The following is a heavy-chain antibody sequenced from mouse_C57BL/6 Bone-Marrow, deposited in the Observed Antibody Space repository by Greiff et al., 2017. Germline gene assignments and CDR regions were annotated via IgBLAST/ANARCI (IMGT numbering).Heavy chain of an antibody. Sequence: EVKLMESGGGLVKPGGSLKLSCAASGFTFSSYAMSWVRQTPEKRLEWVATISDGGSYTYYPDNVTGRFTISRDNAKNNLYLQMSHLKSYDTTMYYCARGTADFDYWGQGTTLTVSS. D-gene: IGHD3-1*01. CDR2: ISDGGSYT. CDR3: ARGTADFDY. CDR1: GFTFSSYA. J-gene: IGHJ2*01. V-gene: IGHV5-4*03.